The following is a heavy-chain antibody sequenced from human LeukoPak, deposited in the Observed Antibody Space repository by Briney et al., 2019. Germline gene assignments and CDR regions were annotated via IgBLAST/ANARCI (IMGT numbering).Heavy chain of an antibody. D-gene: IGHD3-10*01. CDR3: AKWREGTMVYFDY. CDR2: ISGSGHNT. CDR1: GFTFSSYA. J-gene: IGHJ4*02. V-gene: IGHV3-23*01. Sequence: PGESLRLSCAASGFTFSSYAMTWVRQAPGKGLEWVSAISGSGHNTYYADSVKGRFTISRDNSKNTVYLQMNSLRAEDTALYYCAKWREGTMVYFDYWGQGTPVTVSS.